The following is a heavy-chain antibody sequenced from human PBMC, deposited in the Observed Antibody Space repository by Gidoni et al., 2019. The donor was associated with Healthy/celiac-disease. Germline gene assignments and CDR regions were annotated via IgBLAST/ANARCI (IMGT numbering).Heavy chain of an antibody. CDR2: INPNSGGT. CDR1: VYTFTGYY. Sequence: QVQLVQSGAEVKKPGPSVKVSGKASVYTFTGYYMHWVRQAPGQGLEWMGWINPNSGGTNYAQKFQGRVTMTRDTSISTAYMELSRLRSDDTAVYYCASISPPYSSSWDAFDIWGHGTMVTVSS. J-gene: IGHJ3*02. D-gene: IGHD6-13*01. V-gene: IGHV1-2*02. CDR3: ASISPPYSSSWDAFDI.